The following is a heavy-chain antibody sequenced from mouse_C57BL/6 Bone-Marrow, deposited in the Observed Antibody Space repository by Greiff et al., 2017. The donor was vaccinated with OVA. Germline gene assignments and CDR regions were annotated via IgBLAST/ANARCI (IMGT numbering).Heavy chain of an antibody. J-gene: IGHJ1*03. CDR3: ARDGNWDWYFDV. CDR1: GYTFTSYW. Sequence: QVQLQQPGAELVKPGASVKMSCKASGYTFTSYWITWVKQRPGQGLEWIGDIYPGSGSTNYNEKFKSKAPLTVDTSSSTAYMQLSSLTSEDSAVYYCARDGNWDWYFDVWGTGTTVTVSS. CDR2: IYPGSGST. D-gene: IGHD4-1*01. V-gene: IGHV1-55*01.